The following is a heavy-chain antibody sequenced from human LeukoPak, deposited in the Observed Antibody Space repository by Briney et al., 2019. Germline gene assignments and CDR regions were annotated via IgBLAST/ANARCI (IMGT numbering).Heavy chain of an antibody. CDR3: ARGRYSYGYVVWLDY. CDR2: INHSGST. CDR1: GGSFSGYY. V-gene: IGHV4-34*01. J-gene: IGHJ4*02. D-gene: IGHD5-18*01. Sequence: SETLSLTCAVYGGSFSGYYWSWIRQPPGKGLEWIGEINHSGSTNYNPSLKSRVTISVDTSKNQFSLKLSSVTAADTAVYYCARGRYSYGYVVWLDYWCQGTLVTVSS.